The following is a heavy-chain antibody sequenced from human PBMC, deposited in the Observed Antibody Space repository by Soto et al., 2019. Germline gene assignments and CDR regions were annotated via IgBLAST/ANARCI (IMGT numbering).Heavy chain of an antibody. J-gene: IGHJ6*02. CDR2: IYYSGST. CDR3: ARDSAKVALYGMDV. CDR1: GGSISSGGYY. V-gene: IGHV4-31*03. D-gene: IGHD2-15*01. Sequence: QVQLQESGPGLVKPSQTLSLTCTVSGGSISSGGYYWSWIRQHPGKGLEWIGDIYYSGSTYYNPSLKSRVTISVDTSKNQFSLKLSSVTAADTAVYYCARDSAKVALYGMDVWGQGTTVTVSS.